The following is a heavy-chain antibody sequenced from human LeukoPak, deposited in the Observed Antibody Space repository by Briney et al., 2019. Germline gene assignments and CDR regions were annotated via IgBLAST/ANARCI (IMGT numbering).Heavy chain of an antibody. CDR1: GGSISSGDYY. CDR2: IYYSGST. CDR3: AREGLIASSGPDAFDI. J-gene: IGHJ3*02. D-gene: IGHD3-3*01. V-gene: IGHV4-30-4*01. Sequence: ASETLSLTCTGSGGSISSGDYYWSWIRQPPGKGLEWIGYIYYSGSTYYNPSLKSRVTISVDTSKNQFSLKLRSVTAADTAVYYCAREGLIASSGPDAFDIWGQGTMVTVSS.